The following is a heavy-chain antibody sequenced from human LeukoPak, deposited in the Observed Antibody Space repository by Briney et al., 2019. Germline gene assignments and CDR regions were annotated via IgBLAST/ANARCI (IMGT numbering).Heavy chain of an antibody. V-gene: IGHV3-7*01. CDR2: IKQDGSVK. Sequence: GSLRLSCAASGFTFNNYRMSWVRQAPGKGLEWVANIKQDGSVKNYVDYMEGRFTIPRDNAKNSLYLQMNGLRAEDTAVYYCVRTSRSSSTDSWGQGTLVTVSS. D-gene: IGHD6-6*01. CDR1: GFTFNNYR. CDR3: VRTSRSSSTDS. J-gene: IGHJ5*01.